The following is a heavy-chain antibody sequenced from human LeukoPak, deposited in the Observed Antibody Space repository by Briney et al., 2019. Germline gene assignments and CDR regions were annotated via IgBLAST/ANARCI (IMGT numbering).Heavy chain of an antibody. J-gene: IGHJ6*03. CDR2: INPSGGST. CDR1: GYTFTSYY. Sequence: ASVKVSCKASGYTFTSYYMHWVRQAPGQGLEWMGIINPSGGSTSYAQKFQGRVTMTRDTSTSTVYMELSRLRSDDTAVYYCARGTDYGDYGGTWFYYYYMDVWGEGTTVTVSS. V-gene: IGHV1-46*01. D-gene: IGHD4-17*01. CDR3: ARGTDYGDYGGTWFYYYYMDV.